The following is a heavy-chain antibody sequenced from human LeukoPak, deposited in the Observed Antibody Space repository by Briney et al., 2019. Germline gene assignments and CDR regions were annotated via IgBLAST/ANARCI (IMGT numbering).Heavy chain of an antibody. Sequence: ASVKVSCKASGYTFTSYGISWVRQAPGQGLEWMGWISAYNGNTNYAQKLQGRVTMTTDTSTSTAYMELRSLRSDDTAVYYCARISTVTTSPYYYYYGMDVWGQGTTVTVSS. J-gene: IGHJ6*02. CDR3: ARISTVTTSPYYYYYGMDV. D-gene: IGHD4-17*01. CDR2: ISAYNGNT. CDR1: GYTFTSYG. V-gene: IGHV1-18*01.